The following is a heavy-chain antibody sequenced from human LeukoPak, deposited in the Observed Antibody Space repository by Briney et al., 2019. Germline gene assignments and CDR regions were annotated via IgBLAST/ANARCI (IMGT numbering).Heavy chain of an antibody. CDR2: IRSITYGGTT. D-gene: IGHD6-19*01. V-gene: IGHV3-49*03. Sequence: GGSLRLSCTASGFTFGDYAMNWFRQAPGKGLEWVGFIRSITYGGTTEYAASVEGRFTISRDDSKTIAYLLMNSLKTEDTAVYYCTRAYSTGWLGINDYWGQGALVTVSS. CDR1: GFTFGDYA. J-gene: IGHJ4*02. CDR3: TRAYSTGWLGINDY.